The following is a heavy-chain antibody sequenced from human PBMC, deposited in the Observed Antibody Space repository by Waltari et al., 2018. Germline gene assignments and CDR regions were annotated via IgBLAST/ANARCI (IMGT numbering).Heavy chain of an antibody. D-gene: IGHD6-19*01. V-gene: IGHV3-7*01. CDR2: INEDGNKK. Sequence: EAQLVEYGGGWVQPGGSLRLSCAASGLISDVGMDGVGQAPGKGLEWVASINEDGNKKDYVDSVKGRFTISRDNAKKSLYLQMNSLRVEDTAIYYCVSEYISGYWGQGTLVTVSS. CDR1: GLISDVG. J-gene: IGHJ4*02. CDR3: VSEYISGY.